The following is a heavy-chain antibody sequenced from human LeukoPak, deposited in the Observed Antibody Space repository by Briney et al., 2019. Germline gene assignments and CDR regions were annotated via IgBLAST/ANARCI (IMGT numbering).Heavy chain of an antibody. V-gene: IGHV3-30*19. Sequence: PGGSLRLSCAASGFTFSSYGMHWVRQAPGKGLEWVAVISYDGSNKYYADSVKGRFTISRDNSKNTLYLQMNSLRAEDTAVYYCARDNPERITMIAPPYFDYWGQGTLVTVSS. CDR1: GFTFSSYG. CDR3: ARDNPERITMIAPPYFDY. CDR2: ISYDGSNK. J-gene: IGHJ4*02. D-gene: IGHD3-22*01.